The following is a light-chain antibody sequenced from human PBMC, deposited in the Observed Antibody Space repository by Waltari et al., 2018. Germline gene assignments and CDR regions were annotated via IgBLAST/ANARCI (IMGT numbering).Light chain of an antibody. CDR2: DAS. Sequence: IGLTQSPATLSLSPGERATLSCRAKKRASVYLAWYQQKPGQAPRLLICDASKRATGIPARFSASGSGTDFTLTISSLEPEDFAVYYCQQYGGSPRIFTFGAGTKVEIK. V-gene: IGKV3-11*01. CDR1: KRASVY. J-gene: IGKJ3*01. CDR3: QQYGGSPRIFT.